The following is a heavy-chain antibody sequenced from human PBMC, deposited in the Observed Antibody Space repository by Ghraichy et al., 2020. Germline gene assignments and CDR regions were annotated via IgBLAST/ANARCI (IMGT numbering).Heavy chain of an antibody. CDR1: GYTFTSYA. D-gene: IGHD2-15*01. CDR3: ARGFVVVVAATPPDV. V-gene: IGHV1-3*01. Sequence: ASVKVSCKASGYTFTSYAMHWVRQAPGQRLEWMGWINAGNGNTKYSQKFQGRVTITRDTSASTAYMELSSLRSEDTAVYYCARGFVVVVAATPPDVWGQGTTVTVSS. J-gene: IGHJ6*02. CDR2: INAGNGNT.